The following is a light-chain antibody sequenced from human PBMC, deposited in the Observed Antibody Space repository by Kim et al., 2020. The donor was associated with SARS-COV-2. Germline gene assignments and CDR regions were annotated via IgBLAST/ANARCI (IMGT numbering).Light chain of an antibody. Sequence: ALGQTVNITCQGDSLRSFFATWYQQKPGQAPIMVIYGKNNRPSGIPDRFSGSNSGDTASLTITGAQAEDEADYYCDSRDSSGYHLFGGGTQLTVL. CDR2: GKN. CDR3: DSRDSSGYHL. CDR1: SLRSFF. V-gene: IGLV3-19*01. J-gene: IGLJ2*01.